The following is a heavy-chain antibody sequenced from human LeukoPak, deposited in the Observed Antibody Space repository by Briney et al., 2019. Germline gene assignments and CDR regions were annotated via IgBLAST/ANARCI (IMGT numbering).Heavy chain of an antibody. J-gene: IGHJ4*02. D-gene: IGHD4-17*01. CDR1: GFTFGTYA. CDR2: ISGSGGST. Sequence: GGSLRLSCAASGFTFGTYAMSWVRQAPGKGLEWVSAISGSGGSTYYADSVKGRFTISRDNSKNTLYLQMNSLRAEDTAVYYCANRPGNYGVPYWGQGTLVTVSS. V-gene: IGHV3-23*01. CDR3: ANRPGNYGVPY.